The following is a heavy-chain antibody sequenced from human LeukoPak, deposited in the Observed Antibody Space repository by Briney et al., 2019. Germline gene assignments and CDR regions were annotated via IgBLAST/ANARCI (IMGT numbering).Heavy chain of an antibody. D-gene: IGHD2-15*01. CDR1: GYSFTSYW. Sequence: GESLRISCKGSGYSFTSYWISWVRQMPGKGLEWMGRIDPSDSYTNYSPSFQGHVTILADKSISTAYLQWSSLKASDTAMYYCARSVVVVAATHDAFDIWGQGTMVTVSS. V-gene: IGHV5-10-1*01. CDR2: IDPSDSYT. J-gene: IGHJ3*02. CDR3: ARSVVVVAATHDAFDI.